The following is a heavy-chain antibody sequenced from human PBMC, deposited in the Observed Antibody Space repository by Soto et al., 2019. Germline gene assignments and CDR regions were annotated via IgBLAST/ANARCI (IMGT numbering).Heavy chain of an antibody. D-gene: IGHD3-9*01. V-gene: IGHV2-26*01. CDR3: ARINDILTGFDY. CDR2: IFSNDEK. J-gene: IGHJ4*02. Sequence: QVTLKESGPVLVKPTETLTLTCTVSGFSLSNARMGVSWIRQPPGKALEWLAHIFSNDEKSYSTSLKSRLTISKDTYKSPVVLTMTNMDPVDTATYYCARINDILTGFDYWGQGTLVTVSS. CDR1: GFSLSNARMG.